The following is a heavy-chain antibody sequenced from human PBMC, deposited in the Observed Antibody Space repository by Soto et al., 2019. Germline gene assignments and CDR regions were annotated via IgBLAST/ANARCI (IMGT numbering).Heavy chain of an antibody. D-gene: IGHD6-13*01. CDR3: ARRGSSSWYGY. V-gene: IGHV4-39*01. CDR2: IYYSGST. J-gene: IGHJ4*02. Sequence: QLQLQESGPGLVKPSETLSLTCTVSGGSISSSSYYWGWIRQPPGKGLEWIGSIYYSGSTYYNPSLKTRXTXSXXTSTNQFSLKLSSVTAADTAVYYCARRGSSSWYGYWGQGTLVTVSS. CDR1: GGSISSSSYY.